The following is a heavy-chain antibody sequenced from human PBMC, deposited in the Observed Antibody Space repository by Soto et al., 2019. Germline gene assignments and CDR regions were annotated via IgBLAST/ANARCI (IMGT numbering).Heavy chain of an antibody. CDR1: GGTFSSYA. CDR2: IIPIFGTA. CDR3: ARDTPLLRYFDWFPNWFDP. J-gene: IGHJ5*02. D-gene: IGHD3-9*01. V-gene: IGHV1-69*13. Sequence: ASVKVSCKASGGTFSSYAISWVRQAPGQGLEWMGGIIPIFGTANYAQKFQGRVTITADESTSTAYMELSSLRSEDTAVYYCARDTPLLRYFDWFPNWFDPWGQGTL.